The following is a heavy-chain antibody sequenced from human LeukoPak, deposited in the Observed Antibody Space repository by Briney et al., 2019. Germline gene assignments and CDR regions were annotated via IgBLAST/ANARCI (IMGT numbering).Heavy chain of an antibody. V-gene: IGHV4-59*11. CDR1: GASMHNHY. CDR3: ATRPAETAWFGVFDY. Sequence: SETLSLTCSVSGASMHNHYWSWIRQPPGKALEWIGYVSDSETTNYNPSLKSRVSMSVDTSKNEFSLRLSSVTAADTAFYYFATRPAETAWFGVFDYWSRGTLVTVSS. D-gene: IGHD3-10*01. CDR2: VSDSETT. J-gene: IGHJ4*02.